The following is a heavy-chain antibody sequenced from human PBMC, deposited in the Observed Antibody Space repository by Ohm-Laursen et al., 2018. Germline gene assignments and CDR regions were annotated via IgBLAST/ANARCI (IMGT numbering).Heavy chain of an antibody. J-gene: IGHJ3*02. CDR3: AKDKTGIGLRGAFDI. D-gene: IGHD3-9*01. CDR2: ISWNSGTI. CDR1: GFTFDVYA. V-gene: IGHV3-9*01. Sequence: SLRLSCAASGFTFDVYAMHWVRQAPGKGLEWVSVISWNSGTIDYADSVKGRFTISRDNAKNSLYLLMNSLRAEDTALYYCAKDKTGIGLRGAFDIWGQGTMVTVSS.